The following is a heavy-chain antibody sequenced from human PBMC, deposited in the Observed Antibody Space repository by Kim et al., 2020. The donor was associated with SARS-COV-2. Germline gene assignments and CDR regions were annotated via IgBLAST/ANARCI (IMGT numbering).Heavy chain of an antibody. J-gene: IGHJ4*02. CDR3: ANGQWELTY. CDR2: ISASGGTT. Sequence: GGSLRLSCAASGFTFSSYAMSWVRQAPGKGLEWVSAISASGGTTYYADSVKDRFTISRDNSKNTLYLHMDSLIAEDTAIYYCANGQWELTYWGQGALVTVSS. D-gene: IGHD1-26*01. V-gene: IGHV3-23*01. CDR1: GFTFSSYA.